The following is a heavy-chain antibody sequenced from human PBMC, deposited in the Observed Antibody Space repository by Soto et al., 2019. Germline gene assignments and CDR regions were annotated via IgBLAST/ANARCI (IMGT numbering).Heavy chain of an antibody. Sequence: QPGGSLRLSCAASGFTFSSFGIRWVRQAPGKGLEWVAVISYDGNNKYYADSVKGRFTISRDNSKNTLYLQMNSLRAEDTAVYYCAKSTVPFGRTAVAGPFDYWGQGTLVTVSS. CDR3: AKSTVPFGRTAVAGPFDY. CDR2: ISYDGNNK. J-gene: IGHJ4*02. D-gene: IGHD6-19*01. CDR1: GFTFSSFG. V-gene: IGHV3-30*18.